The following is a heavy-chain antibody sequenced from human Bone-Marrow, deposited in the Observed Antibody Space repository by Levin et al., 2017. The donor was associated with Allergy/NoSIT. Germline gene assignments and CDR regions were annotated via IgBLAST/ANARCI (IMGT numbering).Heavy chain of an antibody. D-gene: IGHD6-19*01. Sequence: ASVKVSCAASGFSFSYYWMTWVRQAPGKGLEWVANVKEDGSETYYVDSVKGRFTISRDNAKNSLYLQMNSLRVEDTAVYYCGTGRRSGWPLDYWGQGILVTVSS. CDR1: GFSFSYYW. J-gene: IGHJ4*02. CDR2: VKEDGSET. V-gene: IGHV3-7*01. CDR3: GTGRRSGWPLDY.